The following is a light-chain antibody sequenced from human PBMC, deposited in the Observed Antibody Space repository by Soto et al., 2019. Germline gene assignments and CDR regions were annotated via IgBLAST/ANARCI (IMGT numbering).Light chain of an antibody. CDR2: AST. J-gene: IGLJ1*01. V-gene: IGLV1-40*01. Sequence: QSVLTQPPSVSGAPGQRVTISCSGNSSNIGAGFDVHWYQQLPGAAPKLLIYASTNRPSGVPDRFSGSKSGNTASLTVSGLQAEDEADYYCSSYAGSSNVFGTGTKLTVL. CDR3: SSYAGSSNV. CDR1: SSNIGAGFD.